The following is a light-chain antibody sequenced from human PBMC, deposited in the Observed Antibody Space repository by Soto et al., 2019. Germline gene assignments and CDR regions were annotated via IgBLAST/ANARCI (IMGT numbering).Light chain of an antibody. CDR3: SSYTRSTTLV. CDR1: SSDVGGYNY. Sequence: QSVLTQPASVSGSPGQSITISCTGTSSDVGGYNYVSWYQQHPDKAPKLMIYEVSNRPSGVSSRFSGSKSGNTASLTISGLQAEDEADYYCSSYTRSTTLVFGGGTKVTVL. CDR2: EVS. J-gene: IGLJ2*01. V-gene: IGLV2-14*01.